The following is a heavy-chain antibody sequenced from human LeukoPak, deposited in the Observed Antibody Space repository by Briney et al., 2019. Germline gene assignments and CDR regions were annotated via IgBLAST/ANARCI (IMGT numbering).Heavy chain of an antibody. J-gene: IGHJ4*02. V-gene: IGHV1-2*02. Sequence: GASVKVSCKASGYTFTQYGITWVRQAPGQGLEWMGWINPNSGGTNYAQKFQGRVTMTRDTSISTAYMELSRLRSDDTAVYYCARGSYYDILTGYTPAPPFDYWGQGTLVTVSS. CDR1: GYTFTQYG. CDR2: INPNSGGT. CDR3: ARGSYYDILTGYTPAPPFDY. D-gene: IGHD3-9*01.